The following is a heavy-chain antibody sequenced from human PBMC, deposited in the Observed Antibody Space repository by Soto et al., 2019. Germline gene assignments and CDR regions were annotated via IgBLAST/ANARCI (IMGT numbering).Heavy chain of an antibody. CDR2: IIPFHGVT. V-gene: IGHV1-69*02. CDR1: GGTFSPYT. J-gene: IGHJ4*02. Sequence: QVQLVQSGAEVKKPGSSVKVSCKASGGTFSPYTINWVRQAPGQGLEWMGRIIPFHGVTNYAQKFQARVTITADKSTXTAYXXXXGLRFEXXXXXXXXXXXXXXVXTWXFGGFWGRGTLVTVSS. CDR3: XXXXXXXVXTWXFGGF. D-gene: IGHD3-9*01.